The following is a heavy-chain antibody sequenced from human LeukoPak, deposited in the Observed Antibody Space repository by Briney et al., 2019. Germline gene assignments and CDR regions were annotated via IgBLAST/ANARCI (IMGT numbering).Heavy chain of an antibody. V-gene: IGHV1-2*02. D-gene: IGHD3-10*01. CDR2: INPNSGGT. CDR1: GYTFTSNY. CDR3: ARGSTIWFGELSPPDYFDY. J-gene: IGHJ4*02. Sequence: ASVKVSCKAFGYTFTSNYMHWVRQAPGQGLEWMGWINPNSGGTNYAQKFQGRVTMTRDTSISTAYMELSRLRSDDTAVYYCARGSTIWFGELSPPDYFDYWGQGTLVTVSS.